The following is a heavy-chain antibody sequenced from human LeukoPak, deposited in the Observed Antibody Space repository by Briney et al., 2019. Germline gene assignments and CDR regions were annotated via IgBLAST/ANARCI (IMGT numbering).Heavy chain of an antibody. CDR2: INSDGSRT. J-gene: IGHJ4*02. D-gene: IGHD1-26*01. V-gene: IGHV3-74*03. CDR3: VRDRSGSYYYFDY. CDR1: GFTFSDYY. Sequence: GGSLRLSCAASGFTFSDYYMSWIRQVPGKGLVWVSRINSDGSRTTDADSVKGRFTISRDNAKNTLYLELNSLRAEDTAVYFCVRDRSGSYYYFDYWGQGTLVTVSS.